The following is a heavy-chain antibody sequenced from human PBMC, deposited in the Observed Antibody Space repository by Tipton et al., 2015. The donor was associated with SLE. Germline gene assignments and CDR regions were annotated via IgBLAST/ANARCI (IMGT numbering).Heavy chain of an antibody. J-gene: IGHJ6*02. CDR1: GGSISSSSYY. CDR3: ARGGGPPGYYYYGMDV. D-gene: IGHD3-16*01. V-gene: IGHV4-39*07. CDR2: IYYSGST. Sequence: TLSLTCTVSGGSISSSSYYWGWIRQPPGKGLEWIGSIYYSGSTYYNPSLKSRVTISVDTSKNQFSLKLSSVTAADTAVYYCARGGGPPGYYYYGMDVWGQGTTVTVSS.